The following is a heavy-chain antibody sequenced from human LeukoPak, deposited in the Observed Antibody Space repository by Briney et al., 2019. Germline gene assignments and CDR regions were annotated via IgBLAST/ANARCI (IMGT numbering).Heavy chain of an antibody. CDR2: IYYGGST. D-gene: IGHD2-2*01. J-gene: IGHJ4*02. Sequence: SQTLSLTCTVSGGSISSGDYYWSWIRQPPGKGLEWIGYIYYGGSTYYNPSLKSRVTISVDTSKNQFSLKLSSVTAADTAVYYCAREGVHCSSTSCYENFDYWGQGTLVTVSS. CDR1: GGSISSGDYY. V-gene: IGHV4-30-4*08. CDR3: AREGVHCSSTSCYENFDY.